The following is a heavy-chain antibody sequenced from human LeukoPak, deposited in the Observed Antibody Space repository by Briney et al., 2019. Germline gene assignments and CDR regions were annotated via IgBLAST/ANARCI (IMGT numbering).Heavy chain of an antibody. J-gene: IGHJ3*02. CDR3: ARDGYSSGWHQSDAFDI. Sequence: GGSLRLSCAASGFTFSSHSMNWVRQAPGKGLEWVSYISSSSSTIYYADSVKGRFTISRDNAKNSLYLQMNSLRDEDTAVYYCARDGYSSGWHQSDAFDIWGQGTMVTVSS. D-gene: IGHD6-19*01. V-gene: IGHV3-48*02. CDR1: GFTFSSHS. CDR2: ISSSSSTI.